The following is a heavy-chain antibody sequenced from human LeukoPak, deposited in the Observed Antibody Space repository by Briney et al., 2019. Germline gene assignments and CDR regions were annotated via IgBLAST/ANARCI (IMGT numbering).Heavy chain of an antibody. CDR1: GYTFTGYY. D-gene: IGHD3-22*01. V-gene: IGHV1-2*02. Sequence: GASVKVSCKASGYTFTGYYMHWVRQTPGQGLEWMGWINPNSGGTNYAQKFQGRVTMTRDTSISTAYMELSRLRSDDTAVYYCAREGYYDSSGYSNDAFDIWGQGTMVTVSS. J-gene: IGHJ3*02. CDR3: AREGYYDSSGYSNDAFDI. CDR2: INPNSGGT.